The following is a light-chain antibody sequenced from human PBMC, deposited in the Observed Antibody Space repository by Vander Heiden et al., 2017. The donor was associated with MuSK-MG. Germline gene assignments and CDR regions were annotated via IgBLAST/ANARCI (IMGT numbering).Light chain of an antibody. CDR3: QSYDSSRSGSKV. CDR1: SPTIGAGYD. Sequence: QSVLTQPPSVAGAPGQRVTISCTGSSPTIGAGYDVHWYQQLPGTAPKLLIYGNSNRHSGVPDRVSGSNSGTSAALAITGLQAGEEADYYCQSYDSSRSGSKVFGGGTKLTVL. J-gene: IGLJ3*02. CDR2: GNS. V-gene: IGLV1-40*01.